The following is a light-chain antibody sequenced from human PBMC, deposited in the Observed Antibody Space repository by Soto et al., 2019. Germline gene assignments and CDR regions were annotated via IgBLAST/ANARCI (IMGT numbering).Light chain of an antibody. CDR3: QQYNSYPYT. Sequence: DIQMTQSPSTLSASVGDRVTITCRASQSISSWLAWYQQKPGKAPKLLIYDASSLESGVPSRFSGSGSGTEFTLTISSLQPDDFATYCCQQYNSYPYTFGQWTKLEIK. V-gene: IGKV1-5*01. CDR1: QSISSW. J-gene: IGKJ2*01. CDR2: DAS.